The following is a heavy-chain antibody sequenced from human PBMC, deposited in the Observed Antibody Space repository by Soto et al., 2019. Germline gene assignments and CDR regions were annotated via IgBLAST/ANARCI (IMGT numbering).Heavy chain of an antibody. V-gene: IGHV1-18*01. D-gene: IGHD2-8*01. CDR2: IGALLYNDAT. J-gene: IGHJ2*01. Sequence: QIQVVQSEGEVKRPGASVRISCKASGYTLDNHAVTWVRQAPGQGLEWMGWIGALLYNDATNHARKFQGRLTMSRDTSPNTVYMDLGSLRSDDTAVYYCARGTKGAGGWYFDLWGRGTLVVVSS. CDR1: GYTLDNHA. CDR3: ARGTKGAGGWYFDL.